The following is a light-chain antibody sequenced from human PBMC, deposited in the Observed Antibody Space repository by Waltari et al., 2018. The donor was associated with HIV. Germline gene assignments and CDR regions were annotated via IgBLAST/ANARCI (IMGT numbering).Light chain of an antibody. J-gene: IGLJ2*01. CDR3: SSYAGSNNVV. Sequence: QSALTQPASVSGSPGQSITISCTGTSSDVGAYNSVSWYQQHPGKAPKLLISEVTKRPSGVPDRFSGSKSGNTASLTVSGLQAEDEADFYCSSYAGSNNVVFGGGTKLTVL. CDR1: SSDVGAYNS. V-gene: IGLV2-8*01. CDR2: EVT.